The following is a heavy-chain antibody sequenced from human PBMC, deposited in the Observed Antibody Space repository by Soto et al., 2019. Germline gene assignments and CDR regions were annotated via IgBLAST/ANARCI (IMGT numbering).Heavy chain of an antibody. CDR1: GFTFSDYY. Sequence: QVQLVESGGGLVKPGGSLRLSCAASGFTFSDYYMSWIRQAPGKGLEWVSYISSSGSTIYYADSVKGRFTISRDNGKNSLYLQMNSLRAEDTAVYYCARENSNSRLDYYYGMDVWGQGTTVTVSS. D-gene: IGHD4-4*01. J-gene: IGHJ6*02. CDR2: ISSSGSTI. CDR3: ARENSNSRLDYYYGMDV. V-gene: IGHV3-11*01.